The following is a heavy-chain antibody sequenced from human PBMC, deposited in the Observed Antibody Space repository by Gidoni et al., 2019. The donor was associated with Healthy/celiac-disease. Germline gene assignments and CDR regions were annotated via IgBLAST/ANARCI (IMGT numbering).Heavy chain of an antibody. CDR3: ARDPFWSGYHRAFDI. CDR2: ISSSGSTI. CDR1: GFTFSSYE. D-gene: IGHD3-3*01. J-gene: IGHJ3*02. V-gene: IGHV3-48*03. Sequence: EVQLVESGGGLVQPGGSLRLSCAASGFTFSSYEMNWVRQAPGKGLEWVSYISSSGSTIYYADSVKGRFTISRDNAKNSLYLQMNSLRAEDTAVYYCARDPFWSGYHRAFDIWGQGTMVTVSS.